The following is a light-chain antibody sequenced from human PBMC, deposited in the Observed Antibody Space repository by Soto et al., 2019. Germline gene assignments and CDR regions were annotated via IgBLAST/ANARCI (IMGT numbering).Light chain of an antibody. J-gene: IGLJ1*01. CDR3: CSYAGSYTYV. V-gene: IGLV2-11*01. CDR2: DVS. CDR1: SSDVGGYNY. Sequence: QSALTQPRSVSGSPGQSVTISCTGTSSDVGGYNYFSWYQQHPGKAPKLMIYDVSKRPSGVPDRFSGSKSGNTASLTISGLHAEDEADYYCCSYAGSYTYVFGTGTKLTVL.